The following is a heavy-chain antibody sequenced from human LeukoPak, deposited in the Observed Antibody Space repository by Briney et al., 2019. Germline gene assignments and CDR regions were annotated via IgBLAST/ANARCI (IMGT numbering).Heavy chain of an antibody. CDR3: ARSTYYYDSSGPVRVGFAFDI. J-gene: IGHJ3*02. CDR2: IRGSASST. V-gene: IGHV3-23*01. CDR1: GFTFRSYG. Sequence: PGGSLRLSCAASGFTFRSYGMSWVRQAPGKGLEWVSAIRGSASSTYYADSVKGRFTISRDNSKNTLYLQMNSLRAEDTAVYYCARSTYYYDSSGPVRVGFAFDIWGQGTMVTVSS. D-gene: IGHD3-22*01.